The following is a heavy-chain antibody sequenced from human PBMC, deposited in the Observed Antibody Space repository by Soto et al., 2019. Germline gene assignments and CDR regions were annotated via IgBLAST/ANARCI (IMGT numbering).Heavy chain of an antibody. CDR3: ARTVVLVAAPTLFDH. J-gene: IGHJ4*02. D-gene: IGHD2-15*01. Sequence: QVQLVQSGAEVKKPGSSWKVSSKASGGPFSSYAISWVRQAPGQGLEWMGGIIPIFGTANYPQKFQGRVTITAAESTSRGYTELRSIRPEDRAVYYCARTVVLVAAPTLFDHWGQGTLVTVSS. V-gene: IGHV1-69*12. CDR2: IIPIFGTA. CDR1: GGPFSSYA.